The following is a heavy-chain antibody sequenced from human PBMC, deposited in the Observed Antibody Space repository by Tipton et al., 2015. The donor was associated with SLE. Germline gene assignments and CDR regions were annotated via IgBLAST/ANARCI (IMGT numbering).Heavy chain of an antibody. V-gene: IGHV4-4*07. J-gene: IGHJ6*02. CDR2: IHTSGSI. CDR1: GGSISSYY. Sequence: LRLTCTVSGGSISSYYWSWIRQPAGKGLEWIGRIHTSGSINYNPSLKSRVTMSVDTSKNQFSLKLSSVTAADTAVYYCARGAVGAMVRGVYYGMDVWGQGTTVTVSS. D-gene: IGHD3-10*01. CDR3: ARGAVGAMVRGVYYGMDV.